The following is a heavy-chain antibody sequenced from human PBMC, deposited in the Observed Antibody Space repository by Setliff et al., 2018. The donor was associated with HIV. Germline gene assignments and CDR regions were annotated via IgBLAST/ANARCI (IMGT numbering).Heavy chain of an antibody. J-gene: IGHJ4*02. Sequence: GGSLRLSCVASGFTFSDNGMDWVRQAPGKGLEWVGRTRNKANGYITEYGASVQGRFTISRDNSKDSLSLQMNNLKAEDTAVYYCVRAAAGLDIWSQGIRVTVSS. CDR3: VRAAAGLDI. CDR1: GFTFSDNG. V-gene: IGHV3-72*01. CDR2: TRNKANGYIT.